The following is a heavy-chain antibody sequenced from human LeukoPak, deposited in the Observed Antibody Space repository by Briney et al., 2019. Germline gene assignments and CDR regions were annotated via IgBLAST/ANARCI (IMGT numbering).Heavy chain of an antibody. V-gene: IGHV3-21*01. CDR2: ISSSSTYI. CDR3: VKSSGWNYYYYYMDV. D-gene: IGHD6-19*01. Sequence: GGSLRLSCAASGFTFSNYGMNWVRQAPGKGLEWVSSISSSSTYIYYADSVKGRFTISRDNAKNSLYLQMNSLRAEDTAVYYCVKSSGWNYYYYYMDVWGKGTTVIASS. CDR1: GFTFSNYG. J-gene: IGHJ6*03.